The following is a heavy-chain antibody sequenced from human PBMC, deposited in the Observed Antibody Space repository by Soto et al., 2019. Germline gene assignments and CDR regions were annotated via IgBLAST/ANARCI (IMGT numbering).Heavy chain of an antibody. CDR3: ARVGMATLVFDY. V-gene: IGHV1-18*01. D-gene: IGHD5-12*01. CDR1: CYPFTSDL. Sequence: ARRKFSFKASCYPFTSDLIGWGAQAPGQGLEWMGWISAYNGNTNYAQKLQGRVTMTTDTSTSTAYMELRSLRSDDTAVYYCARVGMATLVFDYWGQGTLVTVSS. CDR2: ISAYNGNT. J-gene: IGHJ4*02.